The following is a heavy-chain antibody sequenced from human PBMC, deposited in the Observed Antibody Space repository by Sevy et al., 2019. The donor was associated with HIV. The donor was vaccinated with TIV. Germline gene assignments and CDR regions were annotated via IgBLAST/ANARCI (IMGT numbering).Heavy chain of an antibody. CDR1: GLTLSYAW. D-gene: IGHD6-19*01. V-gene: IGHV3-23*01. J-gene: IGHJ4*02. CDR2: VSGSGDST. Sequence: GGSLRLSCAASGLTLSYAWMNWVRQAPGKGLEWVSTVSGSGDSTFYADSVKGRFTISRDYSQNTVLLQMSSLRAEDTAIYYCAKYSSGWYAFDYWGQGTLVTVSS. CDR3: AKYSSGWYAFDY.